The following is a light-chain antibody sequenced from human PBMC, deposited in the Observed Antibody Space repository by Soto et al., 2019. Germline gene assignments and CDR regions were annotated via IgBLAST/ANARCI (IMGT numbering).Light chain of an antibody. CDR2: EVT. V-gene: IGLV2-14*01. Sequence: SVLTQPASGSGSPGQSITICCTGTSSEVGGYNYVSWDQQHPGKAPKLIIYEVTNRPSGVSNRFSGSKSGNTASLTISGLQAEDEADYYCSSYTITSKLVCGTVTKVTV. CDR1: SSEVGGYNY. J-gene: IGLJ1*01. CDR3: SSYTITSKLV.